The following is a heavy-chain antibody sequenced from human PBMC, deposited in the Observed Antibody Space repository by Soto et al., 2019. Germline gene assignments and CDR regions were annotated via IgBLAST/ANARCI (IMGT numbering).Heavy chain of an antibody. D-gene: IGHD3-16*02. Sequence: ASVKVSCKASGYTFTSYGISWVRQAPGQGLEWKRWISAYNGNTNYAQKLQGRVTMTTDTSTSTAYMEKRSLRFDDTAVYFCARVTYYDYIWGSYPTDYWGQGTLVTVSS. J-gene: IGHJ4*02. V-gene: IGHV1-18*01. CDR3: ARVTYYDYIWGSYPTDY. CDR2: ISAYNGNT. CDR1: GYTFTSYG.